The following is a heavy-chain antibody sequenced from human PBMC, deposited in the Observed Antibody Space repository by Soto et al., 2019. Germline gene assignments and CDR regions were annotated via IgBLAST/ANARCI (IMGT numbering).Heavy chain of an antibody. CDR1: GFTFDDYA. D-gene: IGHD6-6*01. Sequence: GGSLRLSCAASGFTFDDYAMHWVRQAPGKGLEWVSGISWNSGSIGYADSVKGRFTISRDNAKNSLYLQMNSLRAEDTALYYCAKDIHYSSSSKLGYFDYWGQGTLVTVSS. CDR3: AKDIHYSSSSKLGYFDY. CDR2: ISWNSGSI. V-gene: IGHV3-9*01. J-gene: IGHJ4*02.